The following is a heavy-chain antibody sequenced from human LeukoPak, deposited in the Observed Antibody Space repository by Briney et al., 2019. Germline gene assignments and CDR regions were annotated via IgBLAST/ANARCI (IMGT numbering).Heavy chain of an antibody. CDR3: AKVVVPAAIRLYYFDY. D-gene: IGHD2-2*02. CDR1: GFTFSGYA. V-gene: IGHV3-23*01. Sequence: GGSLRLSCAASGFTFSGYAMSWVRQAPGKGLEWVSAISGSGGSTYYADSVKGRFTISRDNSKNTLYLQMNSLRAEDTAVYYCAKVVVPAAIRLYYFDYWGQETLVTVSS. CDR2: ISGSGGST. J-gene: IGHJ4*02.